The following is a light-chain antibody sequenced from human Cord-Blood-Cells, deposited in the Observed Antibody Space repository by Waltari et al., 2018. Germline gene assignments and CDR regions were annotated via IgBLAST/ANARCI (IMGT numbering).Light chain of an antibody. J-gene: IGKJ2*03. CDR2: AAS. CDR3: QQSYRTPYS. Sequence: DIQMTQSPSSLSASVGDRVTITCRASQSISSYLNWYQQKPVNAPKLLIYAASSLQSGVPSRFSGSGSGTDFTLTISSLQPEDFATYYCQQSYRTPYSFGQGTKLEIK. V-gene: IGKV1-39*01. CDR1: QSISSY.